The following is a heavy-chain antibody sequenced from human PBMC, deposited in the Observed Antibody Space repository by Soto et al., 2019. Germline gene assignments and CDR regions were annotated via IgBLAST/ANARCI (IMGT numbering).Heavy chain of an antibody. Sequence: ASVKVSCKASGYTFTSYGISWVRQAPGQRVEWMGWISAYNGNTNYAQKLQGRVTMTTDTSTSTAYMELRSLRSDDTAVYYCATPIKITMVRGVIITSDDAFDIWGQGTMVTV. V-gene: IGHV1-18*01. J-gene: IGHJ3*02. CDR2: ISAYNGNT. CDR1: GYTFTSYG. CDR3: ATPIKITMVRGVIITSDDAFDI. D-gene: IGHD3-10*01.